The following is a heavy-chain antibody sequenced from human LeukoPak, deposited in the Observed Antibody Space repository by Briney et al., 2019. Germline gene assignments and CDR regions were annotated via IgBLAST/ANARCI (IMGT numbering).Heavy chain of an antibody. J-gene: IGHJ4*02. Sequence: SETLSLTCTVSGDSISSYYWSWTRQPPGKGLEWIGYIYYSGSTNYNPSLKSRATILVDTSKNQFSLKLSSVTAADTGVYYCARHYPYGSGSYSPFYFDYWGQGTLVTVSS. CDR1: GDSISSYY. V-gene: IGHV4-59*08. CDR3: ARHYPYGSGSYSPFYFDY. D-gene: IGHD3-10*01. CDR2: IYYSGST.